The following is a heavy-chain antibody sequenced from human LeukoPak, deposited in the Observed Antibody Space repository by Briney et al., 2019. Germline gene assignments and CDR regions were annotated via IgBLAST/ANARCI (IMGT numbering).Heavy chain of an antibody. V-gene: IGHV4-4*07. CDR3: VRDGTGDSSGWHL. CDR1: GGSISTFY. CDR2: IHTRGTT. Sequence: SETLSLTCTVSGGSISTFYWGWIRQPAGKGLEWIGRIHTRGTTDYNPSLKSRVSMSVDTSKNQFFLRLRSVSAADTAVYYCVRDGTGDSSGWHLWGQGTLVTVSS. J-gene: IGHJ4*02. D-gene: IGHD6-19*01.